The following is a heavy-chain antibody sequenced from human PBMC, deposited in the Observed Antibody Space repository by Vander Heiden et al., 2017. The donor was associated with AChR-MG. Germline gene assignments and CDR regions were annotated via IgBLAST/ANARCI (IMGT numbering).Heavy chain of an antibody. D-gene: IGHD2-15*01. J-gene: IGHJ3*02. CDR3: APDITEGGWLDAFDI. CDR1: GFTFRGYG. V-gene: IGHV3-30*03. Sequence: QVQLVESGGGVVQPGRSLRLSCAASGFTFRGYGMRCVRQAPGKGLEWVAVISYDGSNKYYADSVKGRFTISRDNSKNTLYLQMNSLRAEDTAVYYCAPDITEGGWLDAFDIWGQGTMVTVSS. CDR2: ISYDGSNK.